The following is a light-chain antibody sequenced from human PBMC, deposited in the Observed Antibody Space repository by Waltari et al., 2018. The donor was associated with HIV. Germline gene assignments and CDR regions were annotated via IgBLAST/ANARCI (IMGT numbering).Light chain of an antibody. CDR1: SSDAGGYNY. J-gene: IGLJ2*01. Sequence: QSALTQPASVHGSPGQSITISCTGTSSDAGGYNYVPWYQQHPGKAPKLMIYEVSNRPSGVSNRFSGSKSGNTASLTISGLQAEDEADYYCSSYTSSSTLDVVFGGGTKLTVL. CDR2: EVS. V-gene: IGLV2-14*01. CDR3: SSYTSSSTLDVV.